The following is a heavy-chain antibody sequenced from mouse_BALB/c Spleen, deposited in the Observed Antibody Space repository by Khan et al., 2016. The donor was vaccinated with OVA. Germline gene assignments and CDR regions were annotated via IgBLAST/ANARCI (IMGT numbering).Heavy chain of an antibody. CDR1: GYTFTSYY. Sequence: VQLQQSGPELVKPGASVRISCKASGYTFTSYYIHWVKQRPGQGLEWIGWIYPGNINTGYNETFKGKATLTADKSSSTAYMQLSSLTSEDSAVYFCARWGGNYPSYAMDYWGQGTSVTVSS. V-gene: IGHV1S56*01. D-gene: IGHD2-1*01. CDR3: ARWGGNYPSYAMDY. CDR2: IYPGNINT. J-gene: IGHJ4*01.